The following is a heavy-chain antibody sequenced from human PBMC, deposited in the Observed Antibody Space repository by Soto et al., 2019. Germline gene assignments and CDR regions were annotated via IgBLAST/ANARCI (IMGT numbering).Heavy chain of an antibody. CDR1: GFTFSSYS. Sequence: GSLLLSCSASGFTFSSYSMNWVRQAPGKGLEWVSYISSSSSTIYYADSVKGRFTISRDNAKNSLYLQMNSLRDEDTAVYYCARDLPEKVAGNPTDTDFDYWGQGTPVTVSS. D-gene: IGHD6-19*01. V-gene: IGHV3-48*02. CDR3: ARDLPEKVAGNPTDTDFDY. CDR2: ISSSSSTI. J-gene: IGHJ4*02.